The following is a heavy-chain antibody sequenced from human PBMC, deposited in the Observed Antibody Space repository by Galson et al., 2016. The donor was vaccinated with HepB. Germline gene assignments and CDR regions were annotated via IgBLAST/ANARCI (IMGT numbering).Heavy chain of an antibody. CDR2: ISKNGDTT. J-gene: IGHJ6*03. D-gene: IGHD2-21*01. Sequence: SLRLSCAASGFTFSDWDFHWVRQAPGKGLDWVAVISKNGDTTIYGDSVKGRFTISRDNSKNTVDLQMNSLRSEDAAVYFCARDFKLWAPDYMDVWGKGTTVTVS. CDR1: GFTFSDWD. CDR3: ARDFKLWAPDYMDV. V-gene: IGHV3-30-3*01.